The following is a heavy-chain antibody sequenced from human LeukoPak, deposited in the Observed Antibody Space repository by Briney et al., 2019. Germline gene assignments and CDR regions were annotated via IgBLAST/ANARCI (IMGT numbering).Heavy chain of an antibody. V-gene: IGHV3-30*03. CDR3: ARGGVVATTIFDY. CDR1: RFTFSSYG. Sequence: PGGSLRLSCAASRFTFSSYGMHWVRQAPGKGLEWVAIISYDGSNKYYADSVKGRFTISRDNSKNTLYLQMNSLRAEDTAVYYCARGGVVATTIFDYWGQGILVIVSS. CDR2: ISYDGSNK. J-gene: IGHJ4*02. D-gene: IGHD5-12*01.